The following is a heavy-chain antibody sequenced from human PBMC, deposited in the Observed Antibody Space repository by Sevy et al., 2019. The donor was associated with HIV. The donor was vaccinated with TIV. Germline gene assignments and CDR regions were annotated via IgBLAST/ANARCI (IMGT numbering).Heavy chain of an antibody. CDR1: GYTFTGYY. CDR2: INPNSGGT. V-gene: IGHV1-2*02. CDR3: ASAIYCSSTSCYKSPDY. D-gene: IGHD2-2*02. J-gene: IGHJ4*02. Sequence: ASVKVSCKASGYTFTGYYMHWVRQAPGQGLEWMGWINPNSGGTNYAQKFQGRVTMTRDTSISTAYMELRRLRSDDTAVYYCASAIYCSSTSCYKSPDYWGQGTLVTVSS.